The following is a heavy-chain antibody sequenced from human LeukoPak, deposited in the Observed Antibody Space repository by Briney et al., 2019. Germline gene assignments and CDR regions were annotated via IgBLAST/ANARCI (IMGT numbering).Heavy chain of an antibody. Sequence: TLTLTCTFSGFSLNASGMCVSWIRQPPEKGLEWIGYISYSGTTNYNPPHYRRVTTSVAPSKKQFSLKLTSVTAPDTAVYYCARDRGNYFDYWGQGTLVTVS. CDR2: ISYSGTT. J-gene: IGHJ4*02. V-gene: IGHV4-61*08. CDR1: GFSLNASGMC. D-gene: IGHD6-13*01. CDR3: ARDRGNYFDY.